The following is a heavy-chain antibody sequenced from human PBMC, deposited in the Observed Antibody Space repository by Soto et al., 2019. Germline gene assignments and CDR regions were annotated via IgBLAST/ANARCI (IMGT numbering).Heavy chain of an antibody. CDR1: GFSLSTSGVG. CDR3: AHRQTVFYDILTGYPNWFDP. J-gene: IGHJ5*02. Sequence: QITLKESGPTLVKPTQTLTLTCTFSGFSLSTSGVGVGWIRQPPGKALEWLALIYWDDDKRYSPSLKSRLTIPKDTSKNQVVLTMTNMDPVDTATYYCAHRQTVFYDILTGYPNWFDPWGQGTLVTVSS. D-gene: IGHD3-9*01. CDR2: IYWDDDK. V-gene: IGHV2-5*02.